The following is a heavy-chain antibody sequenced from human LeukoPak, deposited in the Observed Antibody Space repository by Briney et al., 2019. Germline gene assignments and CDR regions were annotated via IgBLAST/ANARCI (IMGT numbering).Heavy chain of an antibody. J-gene: IGHJ6*03. CDR1: GYTFTSYD. V-gene: IGHV1-8*01. CDR2: MNPNSGNT. Sequence: ASVKVSCKASGYTFTSYDINWVRQATGQGLEWRGWMNPNSGNTGYAQKFQGRVTMTRNTSISTAYMELSSLRSEDTAVYYCARGAEDFWSGYYTYYYYYMDVWGKGTTVTVSS. CDR3: ARGAEDFWSGYYTYYYYYMDV. D-gene: IGHD3-3*01.